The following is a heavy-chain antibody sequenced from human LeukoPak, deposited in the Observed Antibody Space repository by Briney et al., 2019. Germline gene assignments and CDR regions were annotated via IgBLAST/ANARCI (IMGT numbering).Heavy chain of an antibody. CDR2: ISSSSSYI. D-gene: IGHD3-3*01. Sequence: PGGSLRLSCAASEFTFSSYSMNWVRQAPGKGLEWVSSISSSSSYIYYADSVKGRFTISRDNAKNSLYLQMNSLRVEDTAVYYCARASPFYDFWSWYFDYWGQGTLVTVSS. CDR3: ARASPFYDFWSWYFDY. J-gene: IGHJ4*02. CDR1: EFTFSSYS. V-gene: IGHV3-21*01.